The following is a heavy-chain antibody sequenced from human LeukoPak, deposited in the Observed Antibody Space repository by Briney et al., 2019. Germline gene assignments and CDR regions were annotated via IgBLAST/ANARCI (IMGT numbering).Heavy chain of an antibody. J-gene: IGHJ4*02. CDR2: ISGSGGST. V-gene: IGHV3-23*01. CDR1: GFTFSSYA. CDR3: AKERGDLNDYSNYVPSSTIFDY. D-gene: IGHD4-11*01. Sequence: GGSLRLSCAASGFTFSSYAMSWVRQAPGKGLEWVSAISGSGGSTYYADSVKGRFTISRDNSKNTLYLQMNSLRAEDTAAYYCAKERGDLNDYSNYVPSSTIFDYWGQGTLVTVSS.